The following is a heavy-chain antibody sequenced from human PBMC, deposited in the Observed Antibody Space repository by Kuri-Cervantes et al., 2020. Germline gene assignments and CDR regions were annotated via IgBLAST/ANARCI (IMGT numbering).Heavy chain of an antibody. CDR3: ASITPPIPMDDAFDI. Sequence: SETLSLTCTVSGGSISSVSYYWSWIRQPAGKRLEWIGRIYTSGSTNYNPSLKSRVTISVDTSKNQFSLKLSSVTAADTAVYYCASITPPIPMDDAFDIWGQGTMVTVSS. CDR2: IYTSGST. J-gene: IGHJ3*02. V-gene: IGHV4-61*02. CDR1: GGSISSVSYY. D-gene: IGHD3-10*01.